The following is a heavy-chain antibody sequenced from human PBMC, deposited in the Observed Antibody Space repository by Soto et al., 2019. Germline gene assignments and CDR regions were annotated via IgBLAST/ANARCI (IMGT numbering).Heavy chain of an antibody. D-gene: IGHD3-22*01. V-gene: IGHV4-39*01. CDR3: ARHSNPYYDSSGSAFDI. CDR2: IYYSGST. CDR1: GGSISSSSYY. J-gene: IGHJ3*02. Sequence: QLQLQESGPGLVKPSETLSLTCTVSGGSISSSSYYWGWIRQPPGKGLEWIGSIYYSGSTYYNPSLKSRVTISVDTSKNQFSLKLSSVTAADTAVYYCARHSNPYYDSSGSAFDIWGQGTMVTVSS.